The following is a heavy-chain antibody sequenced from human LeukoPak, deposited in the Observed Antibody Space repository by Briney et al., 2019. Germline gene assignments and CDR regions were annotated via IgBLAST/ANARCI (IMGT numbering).Heavy chain of an antibody. D-gene: IGHD3-22*01. Sequence: PSETLSLTCTVSGGSISSYYWSWIRQPPGKGLEWIGYIYYSGSTNYNPSLKSRVTISVDTSKNQFSLKLSSVTAADTAVYYCARDGSGYYDSSGYDAFDIWGQGTMVTVSS. CDR2: IYYSGST. V-gene: IGHV4-59*01. J-gene: IGHJ3*02. CDR1: GGSISSYY. CDR3: ARDGSGYYDSSGYDAFDI.